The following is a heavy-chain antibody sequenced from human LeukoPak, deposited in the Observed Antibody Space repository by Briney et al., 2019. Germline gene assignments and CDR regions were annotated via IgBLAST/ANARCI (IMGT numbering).Heavy chain of an antibody. Sequence: GESLKISCKASGYSFTSYLIAWVRQMPGKGLEWMGIIHPVDSSARYSPSFQGQVTVSVDQSITTAYLQWTSLKASDTAMYYCARRGSYYGSGSYYKEDSQGSDYWGQGTLVTVSS. CDR3: ARRGSYYGSGSYYKEDSQGSDY. CDR2: IHPVDSSA. J-gene: IGHJ4*02. CDR1: GYSFTSYL. V-gene: IGHV5-51*01. D-gene: IGHD3-10*01.